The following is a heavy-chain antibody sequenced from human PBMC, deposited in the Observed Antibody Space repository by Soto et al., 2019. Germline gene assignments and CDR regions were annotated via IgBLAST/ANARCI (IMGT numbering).Heavy chain of an antibody. J-gene: IGHJ4*02. CDR2: IRSKPYGVTA. CDR1: GFTFGDYA. Sequence: GGSLRLSCTGSGFTFGDYAMSWFRQAPGKGLEWVGFIRSKPYGVTAEYAASVKGRSTISRDDSKSIAYLQMNSLATEDTAVYYCARVFWEMATIRPEYDCGQGTPVTVYS. D-gene: IGHD5-12*01. V-gene: IGHV3-49*03. CDR3: ARVFWEMATIRPEYD.